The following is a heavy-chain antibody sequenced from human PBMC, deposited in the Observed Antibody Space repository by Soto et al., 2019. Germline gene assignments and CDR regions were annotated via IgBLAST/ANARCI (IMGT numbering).Heavy chain of an antibody. J-gene: IGHJ6*03. D-gene: IGHD6-19*01. V-gene: IGHV2-26*01. CDR1: GGSISSGDY. Sequence: ETLSLTCTVSGGSISSGDYFWSWIRQPPGKGLKWLAHIFSNDEKSYRTSLKSSLTISEDTSKSQVVLTMTNVDPVDTATYYCARILFGRSVAGGYFYMDVWGKGTTVTVSS. CDR3: ARILFGRSVAGGYFYMDV. CDR2: IFSNDEK.